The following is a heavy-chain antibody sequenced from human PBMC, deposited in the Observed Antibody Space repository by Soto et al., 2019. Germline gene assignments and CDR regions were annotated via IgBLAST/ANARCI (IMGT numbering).Heavy chain of an antibody. D-gene: IGHD6-13*01. CDR3: AKDPYSSSWYWFDP. Sequence: PGGSLRLSCAASGFTFSSYAMSWVRQAPGKGLEWVSTISGSGGSTYYADSVKGRFTISRDNSKNTLYLQMNSLRAEDTAVYYCAKDPYSSSWYWFDPWGQGTLVTVSS. J-gene: IGHJ5*02. CDR1: GFTFSSYA. V-gene: IGHV3-23*01. CDR2: ISGSGGST.